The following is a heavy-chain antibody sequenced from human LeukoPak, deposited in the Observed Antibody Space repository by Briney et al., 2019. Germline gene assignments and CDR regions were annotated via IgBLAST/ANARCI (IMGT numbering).Heavy chain of an antibody. CDR3: ARGSYISSTWYYFDY. Sequence: SETLSLTCTVSGGSISSGSYHWGWIRQPPGKGLEGIGNVYYTGSTYYNPSLKSRVTITSQNHFSPMQISVIAADTTVYYCARGSYISSTWYYFDYWGQGTLVTVCS. CDR2: VYYTGST. CDR1: GGSISSGSYH. V-gene: IGHV4-39*02. J-gene: IGHJ4*02. D-gene: IGHD6-13*01.